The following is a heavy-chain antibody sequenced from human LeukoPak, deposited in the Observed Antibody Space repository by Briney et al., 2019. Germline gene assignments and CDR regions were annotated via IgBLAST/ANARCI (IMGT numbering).Heavy chain of an antibody. D-gene: IGHD5-24*01. CDR1: GLSFSSQA. J-gene: IGHJ4*02. V-gene: IGHV1-24*01. CDR2: FDPEDGET. CDR3: ATAHSRWYGYNAYFHY. Sequence: GTSLRLSCAASGLSFSSQAMHWVRQAPGKGLEWMGGFDPEDGETIYAQKFQGRVTMTEDTSTDTAYMELSSLRSEDTAVYYCATAHSRWYGYNAYFHYWGQGTLVTVSS.